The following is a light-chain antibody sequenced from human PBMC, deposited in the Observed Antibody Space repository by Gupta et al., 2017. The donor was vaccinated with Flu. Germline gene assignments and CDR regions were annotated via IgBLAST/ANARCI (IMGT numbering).Light chain of an antibody. Sequence: PSSLSASVGDRVTITCRASQDIGSYLAWYQQKSGQRPKLLIYAASSTLSGVPSRFSVSGFGTVFTLTISNLQPEDVATYYCQNYNSSRQGFGRGTKLEIK. J-gene: IGKJ4*01. V-gene: IGKV1-27*01. CDR3: QNYNSSRQG. CDR2: AAS. CDR1: QDIGSY.